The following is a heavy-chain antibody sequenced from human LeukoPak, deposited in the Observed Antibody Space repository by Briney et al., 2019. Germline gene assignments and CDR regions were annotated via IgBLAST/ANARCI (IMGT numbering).Heavy chain of an antibody. CDR3: ARHSKRGYSGYDRFDY. J-gene: IGHJ4*02. CDR1: GGSFSGYY. CDR2: INHSGST. V-gene: IGHV4-34*01. D-gene: IGHD5-12*01. Sequence: SETLSLTCAVYGGSFSGYYWSWIRQPPGKGLEWIGEINHSGSTNYNPSLKSRVTISVDTSKNQFSLKLSSVTAADTAVYYCARHSKRGYSGYDRFDYWGQGTLVTVSS.